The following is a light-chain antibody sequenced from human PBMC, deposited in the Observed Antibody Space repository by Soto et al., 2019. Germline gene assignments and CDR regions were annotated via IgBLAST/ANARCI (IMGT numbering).Light chain of an antibody. CDR3: QKYNSAPQT. J-gene: IGKJ1*01. CDR2: ATS. V-gene: IGKV1-27*01. CDR1: QGISNY. Sequence: DLQLTQSPSSLSASVGDRVTITCPASQGISNYLAWYQQKPGKVPRLLIYATSTLQSGVPSRFSGSGSGTDFTHTISSLQPEDVATYYCQKYNSAPQTFGQGTKVEIK.